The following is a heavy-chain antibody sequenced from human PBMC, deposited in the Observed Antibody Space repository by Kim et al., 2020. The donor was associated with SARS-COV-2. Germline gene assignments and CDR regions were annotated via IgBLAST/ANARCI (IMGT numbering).Heavy chain of an antibody. D-gene: IGHD4-17*01. CDR2: ISYDGSNK. V-gene: IGHV3-30*04. J-gene: IGHJ6*02. CDR3: ASWTYRGDYSRYYYGMDV. Sequence: GGSLRLSCAASGFTFSSYAMHWVRQAPGKGLEWVAVISYDGSNKYYVDSVKGRFTISRDNSKNTLYLQMNSLRAEDTAVYYCASWTYRGDYSRYYYGMDVWGQGTTVTVSS. CDR1: GFTFSSYA.